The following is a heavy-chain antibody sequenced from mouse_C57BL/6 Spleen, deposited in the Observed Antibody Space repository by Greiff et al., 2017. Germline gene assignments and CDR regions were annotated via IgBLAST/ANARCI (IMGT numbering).Heavy chain of an antibody. D-gene: IGHD1-1*01. Sequence: VQLQQSGAELVRPGASVKLSCTASGFNIKDYYMHWVKQRPEQGLEWIGRIDPEDGDTEYAPKFQGKATMTADTSSNTAYLQLSSLTSEDTAVYYCTTPTVVAKEFAYWGQGTLVTVSA. CDR3: TTPTVVAKEFAY. CDR2: IDPEDGDT. J-gene: IGHJ3*01. V-gene: IGHV14-1*01. CDR1: GFNIKDYY.